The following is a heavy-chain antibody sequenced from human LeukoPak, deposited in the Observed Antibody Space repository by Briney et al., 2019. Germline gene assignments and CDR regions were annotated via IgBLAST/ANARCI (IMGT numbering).Heavy chain of an antibody. CDR1: GFTFSSSA. CDR2: ISASGDRT. D-gene: IGHD3-10*01. J-gene: IGHJ4*02. V-gene: IGHV3-23*01. CDR3: AKGYFGSGSYGWFDY. Sequence: GRSLRLSCEASGFTFSSSAMNWVRQAPGKGLEWDSSISASGDRTYYADSVKGRFTIGRDNSKNTLFLQMNSLRAEGRAVYYCAKGYFGSGSYGWFDYWGQGTLVTVSS.